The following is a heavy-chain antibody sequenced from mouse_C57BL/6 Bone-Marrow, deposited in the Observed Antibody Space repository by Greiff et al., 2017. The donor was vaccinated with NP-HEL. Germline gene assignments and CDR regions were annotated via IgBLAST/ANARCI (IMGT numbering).Heavy chain of an antibody. D-gene: IGHD1-1*01. CDR1: GYTFTDCE. CDR3: TGRVITTVEGDY. J-gene: IGHJ2*01. Sequence: VQLQQSGAELVRPGASVTLSCKASGYTFTDCEMHWVKQTPVHGLEWIGAIDPETGGTAYNQKFKGKAILTADKSSSTAYMELRSLTSEDSAIYYGTGRVITTVEGDYWGQGTTLTVSS. V-gene: IGHV1-15*01. CDR2: IDPETGGT.